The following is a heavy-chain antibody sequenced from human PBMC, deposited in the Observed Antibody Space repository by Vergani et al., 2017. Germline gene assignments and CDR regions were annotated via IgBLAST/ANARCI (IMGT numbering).Heavy chain of an antibody. D-gene: IGHD6-13*01. Sequence: QLQLQESGSGLVKPSQTLSLTCAVSGGSISSGGYYWSWIRQPAGKGLEWIGRIYTSGSTNYNPSLKSRVTISVDTSKNQFSLKLSSVTAADTAVYYCAREVGPGLAAYWGQGTLVTVST. CDR1: GGSISSGGYY. J-gene: IGHJ4*02. V-gene: IGHV4-61*02. CDR3: AREVGPGLAAY. CDR2: IYTSGST.